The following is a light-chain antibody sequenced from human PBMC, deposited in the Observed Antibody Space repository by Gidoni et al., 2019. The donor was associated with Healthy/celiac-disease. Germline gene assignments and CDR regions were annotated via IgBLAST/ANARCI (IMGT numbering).Light chain of an antibody. J-gene: IGLJ2*01. CDR3: QVWDSSSDHPVV. CDR2: YDS. Sequence: SSVLTQPPSVSVAPGKTARSTCGGNNIGSKSVHWYQQKPGQSPVLFIYYDSDRPSGIPERFTGSNSGNTATLTISRVEAGEEADYYCQVWDSSSDHPVVFGGGTKLTVL. CDR1: NIGSKS. V-gene: IGLV3-21*04.